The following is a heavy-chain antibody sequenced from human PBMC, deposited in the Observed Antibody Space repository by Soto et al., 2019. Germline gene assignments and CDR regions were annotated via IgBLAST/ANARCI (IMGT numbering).Heavy chain of an antibody. CDR1: GGSISSRSYF. CDR3: ARQAVDEGYSSGWYFDA. V-gene: IGHV4-39*01. CDR2: VSYNVRT. J-gene: IGHJ4*02. Sequence: QLLLQESGPGLVKPSETLFLTCTVSGGSISSRSYFWGWIRQPPGKGLEWIGSVSYNVRTYSNRSLKSRLTMSVDTSKNQFFLKLTSVTAADTAVYYCARQAVDEGYSSGWYFDAWGQGTLVTVSS. D-gene: IGHD6-19*01.